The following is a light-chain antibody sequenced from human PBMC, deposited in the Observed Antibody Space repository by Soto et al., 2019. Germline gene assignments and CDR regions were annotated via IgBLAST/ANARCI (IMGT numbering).Light chain of an antibody. Sequence: DIQMTQSPSSLSASVGERVTIPCQASQDISNSLNWYQQKPGKAPNLLIYDASNLQTGVPSRFSGSGSVTDFTFTISSLQPEDVATYYCQHYANLPTTFGQGTRLEIK. CDR1: QDISNS. CDR3: QHYANLPTT. J-gene: IGKJ5*01. V-gene: IGKV1-33*01. CDR2: DAS.